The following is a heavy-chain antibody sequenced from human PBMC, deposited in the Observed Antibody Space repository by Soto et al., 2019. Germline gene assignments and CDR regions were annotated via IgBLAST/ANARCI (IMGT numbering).Heavy chain of an antibody. V-gene: IGHV3-33*01. CDR2: IWYDGSNK. CDR1: GFTFSSYG. CDR3: AREASYSSSSGAEWYFDL. J-gene: IGHJ2*01. Sequence: GGSLRLSCAASGFTFSSYGMHWVRQAPGKGLEWVAVIWYDGSNKYYADSVKGRFTISRDNSKNTLYLQMNSLRAEDTAVYYCAREASYSSSSGAEWYFDLWGRGTLVTVSS. D-gene: IGHD6-6*01.